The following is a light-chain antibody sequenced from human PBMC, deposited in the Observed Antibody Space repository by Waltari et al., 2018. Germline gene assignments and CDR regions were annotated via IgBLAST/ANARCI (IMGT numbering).Light chain of an antibody. V-gene: IGKV3-11*01. CDR2: DAS. Sequence: EIVLTQSPVTLSLSPGERATLSCRARQSVSSYLTWYQQKPGQAPRLLIYDASNRATGIPARCRGSGSGTDFTLTISSLEPEDFAVYYCQQRSNWPPALTFGGGTKVEVK. CDR1: QSVSSY. J-gene: IGKJ4*01. CDR3: QQRSNWPPALT.